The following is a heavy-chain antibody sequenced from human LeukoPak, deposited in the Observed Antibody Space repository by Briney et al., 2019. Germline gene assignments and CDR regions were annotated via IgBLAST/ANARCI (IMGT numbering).Heavy chain of an antibody. CDR1: GFTFSSYA. CDR2: ISIDGGRT. Sequence: PGGSLRLSCAASGFTFSSYAMSWVRQAPGKGPEGVSTISIDGGRTYYADSVKGRFTVSRDTSKNTLYLQMNSLRAEDTAVYYCARKGIGSSRYQNMDVWGKGTTVTVSS. J-gene: IGHJ6*03. V-gene: IGHV3-23*01. D-gene: IGHD6-25*01. CDR3: ARKGIGSSRYQNMDV.